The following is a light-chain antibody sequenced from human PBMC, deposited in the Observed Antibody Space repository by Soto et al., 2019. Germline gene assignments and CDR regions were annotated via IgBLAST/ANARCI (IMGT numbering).Light chain of an antibody. CDR2: KAS. V-gene: IGKV1-5*03. J-gene: IGKJ1*01. CDR3: QQYETFSGT. Sequence: DIQMTQSPSTLSASVGDRVTITCRASQSICRWLAWYQQKPGKAPRLLIYKASTLKSGVPARFSGSGSGTNFTLTIASLEPDDFATYYCQQYETFSGTFGQGTKVDIK. CDR1: QSICRW.